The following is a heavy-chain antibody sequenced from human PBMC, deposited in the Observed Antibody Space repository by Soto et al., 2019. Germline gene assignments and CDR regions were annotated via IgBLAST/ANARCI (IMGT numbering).Heavy chain of an antibody. J-gene: IGHJ4*02. CDR1: GYTFTSYG. CDR3: ARVPLSVKRADAIVVVPAATDY. D-gene: IGHD2-2*01. Sequence: ASVKVSCKASGYTFTSYGISWVRQAPGQGLEWMGWISAYNGNTNYAQKLQGRVTMTTDTSTSTAYMELRSLRSDDTAVYYCARVPLSVKRADAIVVVPAATDYWGQGTLVTVSS. V-gene: IGHV1-18*01. CDR2: ISAYNGNT.